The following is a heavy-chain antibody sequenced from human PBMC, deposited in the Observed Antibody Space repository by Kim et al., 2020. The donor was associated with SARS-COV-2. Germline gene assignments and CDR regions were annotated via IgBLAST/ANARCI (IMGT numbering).Heavy chain of an antibody. D-gene: IGHD6-6*01. V-gene: IGHV1-69*01. CDR3: ARHEGYSSSSFFDY. Sequence: AQKFQGRVTITADGSTSPAYMELSSLRSEDTAVYYCARHEGYSSSSFFDYWGQGTLVTVSS. J-gene: IGHJ4*02.